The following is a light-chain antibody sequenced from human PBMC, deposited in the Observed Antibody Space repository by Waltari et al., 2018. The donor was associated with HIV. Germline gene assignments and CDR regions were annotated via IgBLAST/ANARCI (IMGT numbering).Light chain of an antibody. J-gene: IGLJ3*02. V-gene: IGLV5-45*01. CDR2: YKSVSDN. Sequence: QPVLTQPASLSASPGASASLTCALRRGLRVGAHRIYWFPQRPGSPPQYLLRYKSVSDNERVASVPSRFSGSSTCSANVDLWLISGLWPEDDAAYYCRIWAGGSWVFGGGTQLTVL. CDR1: RGLRVGAHR. CDR3: RIWAGGSWV.